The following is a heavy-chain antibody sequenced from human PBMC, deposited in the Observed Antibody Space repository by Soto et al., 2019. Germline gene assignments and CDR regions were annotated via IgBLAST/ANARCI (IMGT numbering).Heavy chain of an antibody. D-gene: IGHD1-26*01. Sequence: PSETLSLTCAVSGGSISGGGYSWSWIRQPPGKGLEWIGYIYHSGSTYYNPSLKSRVTISVDRSKNQFSLKLSSVTAADTAVYYCARAWSWNWFDPWGQGTLVTVSS. CDR1: GGSISGGGYS. CDR3: ARAWSWNWFDP. J-gene: IGHJ5*02. CDR2: IYHSGST. V-gene: IGHV4-30-2*01.